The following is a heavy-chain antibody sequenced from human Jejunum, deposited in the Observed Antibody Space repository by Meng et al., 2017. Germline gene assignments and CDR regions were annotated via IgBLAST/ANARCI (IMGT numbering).Heavy chain of an antibody. CDR3: ARDLLGPAIAASGYFDP. D-gene: IGHD5-12*01. CDR1: GGSISDSNW. J-gene: IGHJ5*02. Sequence: HVHLQESGPGLVKPSGTLSLTCAVSGGSISDSNWWSWVRQPPGKGLEWIGEIYHTGSTNYNPSLKSRVTMSLDKSKNQFFLDLTSVTAADTAVYYCARDLLGPAIAASGYFDPWGQGTLVTVSS. V-gene: IGHV4-4*02. CDR2: IYHTGST.